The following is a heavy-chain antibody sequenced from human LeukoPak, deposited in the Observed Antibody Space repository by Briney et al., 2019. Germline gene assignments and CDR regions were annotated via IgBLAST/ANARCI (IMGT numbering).Heavy chain of an antibody. CDR1: GGSISSYY. D-gene: IGHD2-2*01. CDR2: IYYSGST. J-gene: IGHJ4*02. V-gene: IGHV4-59*01. Sequence: PSGTLSLTCTVSGGSISSYYWSWIRQPPGKGLEWIGYIYYSGSTNYNPSLKSRVTISVDTSKNQFSLKLSSVTAADTAVYYCARGAVVPAAILYFDYWGQGTLVTVSS. CDR3: ARGAVVPAAILYFDY.